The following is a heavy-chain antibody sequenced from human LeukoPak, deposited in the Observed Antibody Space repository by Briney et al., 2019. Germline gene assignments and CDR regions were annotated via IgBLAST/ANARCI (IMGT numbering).Heavy chain of an antibody. Sequence: GGSLRLSCAASVFTFSSYTMRCVRQAPGKGLEWVSSITSSSSSMSYADSVEGRFTISRDNAKNSLYLQMNSLSAEDTAVYYCCFGDFNDYWGQGTLVTVSS. V-gene: IGHV3-21*01. J-gene: IGHJ4*02. CDR3: CFGDFNDY. CDR2: ITSSSSSM. D-gene: IGHD3-10*01. CDR1: VFTFSSYT.